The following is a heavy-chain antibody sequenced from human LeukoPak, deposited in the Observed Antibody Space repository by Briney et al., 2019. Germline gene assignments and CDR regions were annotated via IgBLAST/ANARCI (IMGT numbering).Heavy chain of an antibody. Sequence: GGSLRLSCAASGFTFSSYSMNWVRQAPGKGLEWVSSISSSSSYIYYADSVKGRFTISRDNAKNSLYLQMNSLRAEDTAVYYCARDPPPLYGVSAFDIWGQGTMVTVSS. CDR1: GFTFSSYS. CDR3: ARDPPPLYGVSAFDI. V-gene: IGHV3-21*01. D-gene: IGHD4-17*01. J-gene: IGHJ3*02. CDR2: ISSSSSYI.